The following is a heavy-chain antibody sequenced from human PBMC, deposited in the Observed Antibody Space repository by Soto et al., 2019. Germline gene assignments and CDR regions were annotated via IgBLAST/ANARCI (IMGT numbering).Heavy chain of an antibody. CDR1: GYTFTSFD. D-gene: IGHD2-15*01. Sequence: VQLVQSGAELKKPGASVKVSCKASGYTFTSFDINWVRQATGQGLEWMGWMNPNTGNTGYAQKFEGRVTMTRNTSIPTAYMELSSLYSEDTAVYYCARSSLSGGRIYYSGMDVWGQGTTVTVSS. J-gene: IGHJ6*02. V-gene: IGHV1-8*01. CDR2: MNPNTGNT. CDR3: ARSSLSGGRIYYSGMDV.